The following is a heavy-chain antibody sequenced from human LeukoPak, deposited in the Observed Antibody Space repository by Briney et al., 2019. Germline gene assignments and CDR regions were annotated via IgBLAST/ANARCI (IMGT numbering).Heavy chain of an antibody. V-gene: IGHV1-2*02. D-gene: IGHD6-13*01. Sequence: GASVKVSCKASGYTFTGYYMHWVRQAPGQGLEWMGWINPNSGGTNYAQKFQGRVTMTRDTSISTAYMELSRLRSDDTAVYYCARDPFSSSWYFPYFDYWGQGTLVTVSS. CDR1: GYTFTGYY. CDR3: ARDPFSSSWYFPYFDY. CDR2: INPNSGGT. J-gene: IGHJ4*02.